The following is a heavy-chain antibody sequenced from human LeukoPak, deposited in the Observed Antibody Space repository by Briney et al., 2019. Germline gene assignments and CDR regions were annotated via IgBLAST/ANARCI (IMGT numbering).Heavy chain of an antibody. D-gene: IGHD3-9*01. V-gene: IGHV3-23*01. J-gene: IGHJ2*01. Sequence: PGGSLRLSCAASGFTFRTYAMTWVRQAPGMRLEWVSTISDSGSSTYYGDSVKGRFTISRDSSKNTLYLQMNSLRAEDTAVYYCAKGAVYDILTGYYKAHWYFDLWGRGTLVTVSS. CDR1: GFTFRTYA. CDR2: ISDSGSST. CDR3: AKGAVYDILTGYYKAHWYFDL.